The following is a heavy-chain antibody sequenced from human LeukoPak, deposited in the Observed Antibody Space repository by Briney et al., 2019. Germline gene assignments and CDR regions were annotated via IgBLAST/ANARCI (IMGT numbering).Heavy chain of an antibody. Sequence: GGSLRLSCAASGFTFSSYAMSWVRQAPGKGLEWVSAISGSGGSTYYADSVKGRFTISRDNSKNTLYLQMNSLRAEDTAVYYCARDLSYRAAGPLDYWGQGTLVTVTS. CDR1: GFTFSSYA. V-gene: IGHV3-23*01. CDR3: ARDLSYRAAGPLDY. CDR2: ISGSGGST. D-gene: IGHD6-13*01. J-gene: IGHJ4*02.